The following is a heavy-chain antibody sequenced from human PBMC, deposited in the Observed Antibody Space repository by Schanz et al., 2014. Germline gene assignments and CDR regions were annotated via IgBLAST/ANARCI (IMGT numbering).Heavy chain of an antibody. CDR1: GFIINDYY. CDR2: ISRDGTTS. J-gene: IGHJ3*02. CDR3: AKCIGWYGRCAFDI. Sequence: QVQLVESGGGLVKPGGSLRLSCAASGFIINDYYMNWIRQAPGKGLEWLSYISRDGTTSYYADSVKGRFTISRDNAKNSLYLEMTSLIAEDTAVYYCAKCIGWYGRCAFDIWGQGTMVTVSS. V-gene: IGHV3-11*01. D-gene: IGHD6-19*01.